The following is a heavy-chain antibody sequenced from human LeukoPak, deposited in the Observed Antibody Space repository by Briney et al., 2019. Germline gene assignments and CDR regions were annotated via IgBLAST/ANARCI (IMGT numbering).Heavy chain of an antibody. D-gene: IGHD2-21*02. CDR3: ARQGGGDFRFDP. CDR2: IYYSGST. Sequence: PSETLSLTCTVSGGSISSYYWSWIRQPPGKGLEWIGYIYYSGSTNYNPSLKSRVTVSVDTSKNQFSLKLSSVTAADTAVYYCARQGGGDFRFDPWGQGTLVTVSS. V-gene: IGHV4-59*08. CDR1: GGSISSYY. J-gene: IGHJ5*02.